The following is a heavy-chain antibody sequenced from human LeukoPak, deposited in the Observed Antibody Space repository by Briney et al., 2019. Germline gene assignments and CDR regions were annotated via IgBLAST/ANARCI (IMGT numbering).Heavy chain of an antibody. Sequence: PGGSLRLSCAASGFTFSSYAMHWVRQAPGKGLEWVSSISGSSSYIYYADSVKGRFSISRDNAKNSLYLQMNSLRAEDTAVYYCARDLLGWELHYFDYWGQGTLVTVSS. J-gene: IGHJ4*02. CDR3: ARDLLGWELHYFDY. D-gene: IGHD1-26*01. CDR1: GFTFSSYA. CDR2: ISGSSSYI. V-gene: IGHV3-21*01.